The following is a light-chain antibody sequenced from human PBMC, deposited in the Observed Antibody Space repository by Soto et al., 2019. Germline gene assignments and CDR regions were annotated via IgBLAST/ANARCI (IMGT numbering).Light chain of an antibody. CDR2: DAS. CDR1: QSISSY. V-gene: IGKV1-5*01. J-gene: IGKJ1*01. Sequence: DIQMTQSPSILSASVGDRVTITCRASQSISSYLNWYQQKPGRAPKLLIHDASTLESGVPSRFSGSGSGTEFTLTISSLQTDDFATYYCQQYNSYSSWTFGQGTKVDIK. CDR3: QQYNSYSSWT.